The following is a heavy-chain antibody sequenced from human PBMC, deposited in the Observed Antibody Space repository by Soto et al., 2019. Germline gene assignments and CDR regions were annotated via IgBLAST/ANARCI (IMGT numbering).Heavy chain of an antibody. CDR1: GGTFSSYT. D-gene: IGHD1-26*01. J-gene: IGHJ3*02. CDR3: EAGAKKDDAFDI. Sequence: QVQLVQSGAAVKKPGSSVKVSCKASGGTFSSYTISWVRQAPGQGLEWMGRIIPILGIANYAQKFQGRVTITADKSTSTAYMELSSLRSEDTAVYYCEAGAKKDDAFDIWGQGTMVTVSS. V-gene: IGHV1-69*02. CDR2: IIPILGIA.